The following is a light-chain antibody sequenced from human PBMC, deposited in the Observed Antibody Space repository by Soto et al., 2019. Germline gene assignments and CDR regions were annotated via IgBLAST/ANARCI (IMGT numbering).Light chain of an antibody. CDR1: SSDVGAYNN. V-gene: IGLV2-14*01. J-gene: IGLJ3*02. Sequence: QSVLTQPASVSGSPGQSITIPCTGTSSDVGAYNNVSWYQQHPGKVPKLVIYEVSNRPSGISNRFSGSKSGNTASLTISGLQAEDEADYYCSSYTSISTLVFGGGTMLTVL. CDR2: EVS. CDR3: SSYTSISTLV.